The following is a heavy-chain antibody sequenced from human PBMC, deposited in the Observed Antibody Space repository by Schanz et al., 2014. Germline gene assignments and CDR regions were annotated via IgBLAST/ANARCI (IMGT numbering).Heavy chain of an antibody. V-gene: IGHV3-23*04. CDR1: GFSFSTYG. CDR2: LTEGGGGT. Sequence: EVRLVESGGGLVKPGGSLRLSCAASGFSFSTYGMTWVRQAPGKGLEWVSGLTEGGGGTYYTDAVKGRFTISRDSSKNTLYLQMNSLRADDTAVYYCAKSKSQLPLFDYWGQGTLVAVSS. CDR3: AKSKSQLPLFDY. J-gene: IGHJ4*02. D-gene: IGHD2-21*01.